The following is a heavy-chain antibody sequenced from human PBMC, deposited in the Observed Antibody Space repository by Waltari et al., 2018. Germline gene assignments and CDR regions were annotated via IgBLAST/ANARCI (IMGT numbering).Heavy chain of an antibody. D-gene: IGHD3-16*01. CDR1: GFTFSSYW. J-gene: IGHJ4*02. Sequence: EVQLVESGGGLVQPGGSPRLSCAASGFTFSSYWMHWVRQAPGKGLVWVSRITSDGSSTSYADSVKGRFTISRDNAKNTLYLQMNSLRAEDTAVYYCAREYYDYVWGSRVEYWGQGTLVTVSS. CDR2: ITSDGSST. V-gene: IGHV3-74*01. CDR3: AREYYDYVWGSRVEY.